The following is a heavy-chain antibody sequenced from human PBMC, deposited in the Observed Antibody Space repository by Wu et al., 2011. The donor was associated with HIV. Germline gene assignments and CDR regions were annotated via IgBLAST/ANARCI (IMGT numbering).Heavy chain of an antibody. CDR2: IIPLYGTV. CDR3: AGDLGGDEDT. Sequence: QVQLVQSGAEVKKPGSSVKVSCKASGATFTNYAISWVRQAPGQGLEWMGRIIPLYGTVNNAQKFQGRVTISADKSTNTAYIEVRSLRSEDTSMYYCAGDLGGDEDTWGQGTLVTVSS. J-gene: IGHJ5*02. D-gene: IGHD2-21*01. V-gene: IGHV1-69*14. CDR1: GATFTNYA.